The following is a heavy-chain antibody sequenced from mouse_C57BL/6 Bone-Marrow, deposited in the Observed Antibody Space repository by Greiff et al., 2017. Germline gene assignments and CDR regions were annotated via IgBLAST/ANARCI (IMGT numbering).Heavy chain of an antibody. CDR2: ISPGGGYT. J-gene: IGHJ3*01. V-gene: IGHV1-81*01. Sequence: QVQLMESGADLARPGASLKLSCKASGYTFTSYGISWVHQTTGQSLEWVAEISPGGGYTYYPDKFKGMVTLTADKAPTYAYLELRSLKSEDTAVYYCARFVYCGAYWGQGTLVTVSA. CDR3: ARFVYCGAY. D-gene: IGHD2-3*01. CDR1: GYTFTSYG.